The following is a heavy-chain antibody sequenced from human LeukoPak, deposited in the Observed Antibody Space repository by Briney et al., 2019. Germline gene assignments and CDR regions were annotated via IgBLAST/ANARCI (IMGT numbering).Heavy chain of an antibody. J-gene: IGHJ4*02. V-gene: IGHV4-59*01. CDR1: GGSISGYY. CDR3: TRGSDRFYYESSGYPLFDF. CDR2: DYDSGST. Sequence: SETLSLTCTVSGGSISGYYWSWIRQPPGKRLEWIGHDYDSGSTNYNPSLRGRVTISIDTSKNQFSLKLTSVTTADTAVYYCTRGSDRFYYESSGYPLFDFWGQGTLVTVSS. D-gene: IGHD3-22*01.